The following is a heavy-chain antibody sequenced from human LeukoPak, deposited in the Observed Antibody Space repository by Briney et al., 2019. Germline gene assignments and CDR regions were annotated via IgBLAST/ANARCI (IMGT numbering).Heavy chain of an antibody. CDR3: AKVPDLYYYLDAFDI. D-gene: IGHD5-12*01. Sequence: PGGSLRLSCAASGFTFSSYAMSWVRQAPGKGLEWVSAISGCGGSTYYADSVKGRFTISRDNSKNTLYLQMNSLRAEDTAVYCCAKVPDLYYYLDAFDIWGQGTMVTVSS. J-gene: IGHJ3*02. V-gene: IGHV3-23*01. CDR2: ISGCGGST. CDR1: GFTFSSYA.